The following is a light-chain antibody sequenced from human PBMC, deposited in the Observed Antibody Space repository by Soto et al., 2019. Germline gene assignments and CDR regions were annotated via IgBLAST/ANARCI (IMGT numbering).Light chain of an antibody. CDR3: QQRSNWPPEIT. J-gene: IGKJ5*01. CDR2: DAS. Sequence: MVLAQSPDTLSLSPGERATLSCRASQSVSISLAWYQQKPGQAPRLLIYDASNRATGVPARFSGSGSGTDFTLTVSSLEPEDFALYYCQQRSNWPPEITFGQGTRLEIK. V-gene: IGKV3-11*01. CDR1: QSVSIS.